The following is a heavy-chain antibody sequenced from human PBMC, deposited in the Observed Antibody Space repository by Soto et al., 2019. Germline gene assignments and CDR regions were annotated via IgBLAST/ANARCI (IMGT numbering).Heavy chain of an antibody. V-gene: IGHV3-23*01. J-gene: IGHJ6*02. D-gene: IGHD4-17*01. CDR2: ISGSGGST. Sequence: EVQLLESGGGLVQPGGSLRLSCAASGFTFSSYAMSWVRQAPGKGLEWVSAISGSGGSTYYADSVKGRFTISRDNSKNXLSXQMNSLRAEDTAVYYCAKDPYGDSLHYYYYYGMDVWGQGTTVTVSS. CDR3: AKDPYGDSLHYYYYYGMDV. CDR1: GFTFSSYA.